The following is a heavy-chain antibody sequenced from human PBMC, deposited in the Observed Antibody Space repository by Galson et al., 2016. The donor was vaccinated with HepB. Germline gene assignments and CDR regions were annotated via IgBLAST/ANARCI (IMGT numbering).Heavy chain of an antibody. Sequence: SLRLSCAASGFTLSSSAMTWVRQAPGRGLEWVSAITETGSFASYADSVRGRFTLSSDTSKNRLYLQMNSLRAEDTAVYYCAKDDGRFLEWLLYWDYWGQGTLVTVSS. J-gene: IGHJ4*02. CDR1: GFTLSSSA. CDR3: AKDDGRFLEWLLYWDY. CDR2: ITETGSFA. D-gene: IGHD3-3*01. V-gene: IGHV3-23*01.